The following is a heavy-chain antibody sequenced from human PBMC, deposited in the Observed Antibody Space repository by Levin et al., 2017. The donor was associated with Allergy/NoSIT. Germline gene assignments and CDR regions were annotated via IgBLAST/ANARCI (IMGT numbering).Heavy chain of an antibody. CDR2: ISGSGGSA. V-gene: IGHV3-23*01. CDR1: GFTFSSYA. Sequence: GGSLRLSCAASGFTFSSYAMSWVRQAPGKGLEWVSAISGSGGSAYYADSVKGRFTISRDNSKNTLYLQMNSLRAEDTAVYYCAKGDGDSLSNYWGQGTLVTVSS. CDR3: AKGDGDSLSNY. D-gene: IGHD4-17*01. J-gene: IGHJ4*02.